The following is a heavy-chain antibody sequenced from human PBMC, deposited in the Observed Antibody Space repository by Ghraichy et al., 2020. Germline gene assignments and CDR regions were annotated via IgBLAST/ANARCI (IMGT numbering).Heavy chain of an antibody. Sequence: SQTLSLTCTVSGGSISSYYWSWIRQPPGKGLEWIGYIYYSGSTNYNPSLKSRVTISVDTSKNQFSLKLSSVTAADTAVYYCARVGITMIVVDSGAFDIWGQGTMVTVSS. V-gene: IGHV4-59*01. J-gene: IGHJ3*02. CDR2: IYYSGST. CDR1: GGSISSYY. CDR3: ARVGITMIVVDSGAFDI. D-gene: IGHD3-22*01.